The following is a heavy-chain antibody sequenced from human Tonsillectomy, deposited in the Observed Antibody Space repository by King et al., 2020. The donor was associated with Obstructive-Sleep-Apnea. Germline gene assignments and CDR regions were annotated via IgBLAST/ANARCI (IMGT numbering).Heavy chain of an antibody. CDR2: INAGNGQT. CDR3: TRGSGSWYDWFDP. J-gene: IGHJ5*02. D-gene: IGHD6-13*01. CDR1: GYTFTRYT. V-gene: IGHV1-3*01. Sequence: QLVQSGAEVKKPGASVKVSCKASGYTFTRYTMHWVRQAPGQRLEWMGWINAGNGQTKYSQKFQDRVTFTGDTSASTAYMDLSSLRPEDTAVYYCTRGSGSWYDWFDPWGQGTLVTVSS.